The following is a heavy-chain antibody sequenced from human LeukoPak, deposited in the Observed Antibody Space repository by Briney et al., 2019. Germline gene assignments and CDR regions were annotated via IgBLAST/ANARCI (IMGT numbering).Heavy chain of an antibody. Sequence: PSETLSLTCTVSGVSISTYYWSWIRQPSGKGLEWIGYIDYSGSTKNPSLKSRVSISVDTSKNQFSLKLSSVTAADTAVYLCARHGSAYSFDYWGQGTLVTVSS. CDR3: ARHGSAYSFDY. D-gene: IGHD6-25*01. V-gene: IGHV4-59*08. CDR1: GVSISTYY. J-gene: IGHJ4*02. CDR2: IDYSGST.